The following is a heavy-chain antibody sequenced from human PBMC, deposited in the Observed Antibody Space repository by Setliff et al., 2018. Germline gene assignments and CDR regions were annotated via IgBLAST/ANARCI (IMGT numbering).Heavy chain of an antibody. Sequence: ASVKVSCKASGHIFNSYGISWVSRAPGKGLEWVGWISSYNDVTTYAQRFQGRVTLTKDTSTSAAYMELRSLRSDDSAVYYCAISTLSICSGGSCPNAFDVWGQGTMVTVSS. V-gene: IGHV1-18*01. CDR2: ISSYNDVT. D-gene: IGHD2-15*01. J-gene: IGHJ3*01. CDR3: AISTLSICSGGSCPNAFDV. CDR1: GHIFNSYG.